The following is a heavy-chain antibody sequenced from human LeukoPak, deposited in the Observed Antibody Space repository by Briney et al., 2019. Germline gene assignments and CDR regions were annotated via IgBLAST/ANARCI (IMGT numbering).Heavy chain of an antibody. CDR2: INHSGST. CDR1: GGSISGYY. Sequence: TSETLSLTCTVSGGSISGYYWSWIRQPPGKGLEWIGEINHSGSTNYNPSLKSRVTISVDTSKNQFSLKLSSVTAADTAVYYCARPHRGYHDVFDIWGQGTMVTVSS. CDR3: ARPHRGYHDVFDI. D-gene: IGHD5-12*01. J-gene: IGHJ3*02. V-gene: IGHV4-34*01.